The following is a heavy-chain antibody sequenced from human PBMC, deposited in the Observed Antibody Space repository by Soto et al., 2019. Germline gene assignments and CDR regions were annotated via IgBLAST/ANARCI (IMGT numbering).Heavy chain of an antibody. CDR2: IIPLFSTT. J-gene: IGHJ4*02. CDR3: ARDGNLSSSYGDFDY. CDR1: GGAFNNYG. Sequence: QVELVQSGAEVKKPGSSVRVSCKASGGAFNNYGFTWVRQASGQGLEWMGQIIPLFSTTHYAQKFQGRVPITADGSTSTVHMELRSLTSEDTAVYYCARDGNLSSSYGDFDYWGQGTLVIVSS. D-gene: IGHD6-6*01. V-gene: IGHV1-69*01.